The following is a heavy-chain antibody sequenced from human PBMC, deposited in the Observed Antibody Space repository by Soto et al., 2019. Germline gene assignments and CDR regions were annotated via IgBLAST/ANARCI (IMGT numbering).Heavy chain of an antibody. CDR2: VRSKANTYAT. V-gene: IGHV3-73*01. CDR1: GFTFSGSA. Sequence: GGSLRLSCAVSGFTFSGSAVHWVRQASGKGLEWVGRVRSKANTYATAYAASVKGRFTISRDDSKNTAYLQMNSLKAEDTAVCYCASVNSDIVHTFVWFDPWGQGTLVTVSS. D-gene: IGHD5-12*01. CDR3: ASVNSDIVHTFVWFDP. J-gene: IGHJ5*02.